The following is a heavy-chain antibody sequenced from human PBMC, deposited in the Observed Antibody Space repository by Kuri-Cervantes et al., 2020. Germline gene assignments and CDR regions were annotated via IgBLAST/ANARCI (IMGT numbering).Heavy chain of an antibody. CDR1: GFTFSSYA. V-gene: IGHV3-15*01. J-gene: IGHJ4*02. CDR3: TTLSYYDILTGYYRDY. D-gene: IGHD3-9*01. CDR2: IKSKTDGGTT. Sequence: GGSLRLSCAASGFTFSSYAMSWVRQAPGKGLEWVGRIKSKTDGGTTDYAAPVKGRFTISRDDSKNTLYLQMNSLKTEDTAVYYCTTLSYYDILTGYYRDYWGQGTLVTVSS.